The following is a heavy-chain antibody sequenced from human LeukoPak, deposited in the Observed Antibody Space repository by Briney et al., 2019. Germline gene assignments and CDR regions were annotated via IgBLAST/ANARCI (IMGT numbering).Heavy chain of an antibody. CDR1: GYTFTGYY. D-gene: IGHD2-15*01. CDR2: INSNSGDT. V-gene: IGHV1-2*02. CDR3: ARGPATTGFDY. Sequence: ASVKVSCKASGYTFTGYYMHWVRQAPGQGLEWMGWINSNSGDTKYARKFQGRVIMTRDTSITTADMELTSLRSDDTAVYYCARGPATTGFDYWGQGTLVTVSS. J-gene: IGHJ4*02.